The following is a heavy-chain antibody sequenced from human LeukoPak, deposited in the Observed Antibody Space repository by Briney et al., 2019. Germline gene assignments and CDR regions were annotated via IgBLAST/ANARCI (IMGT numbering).Heavy chain of an antibody. V-gene: IGHV3-30-3*01. D-gene: IGHD6-13*01. CDR3: ARGPRIAAWIDY. CDR1: GFTFSSYA. Sequence: GGSLRLSCAASGFTFSSYAMHCVRQAPGKGLEWVAVISYDGSNKYYADSVKGRFTISRDNSKNTLYLQMNSLRAEDTAVYYCARGPRIAAWIDYWGQGTLVTVSS. J-gene: IGHJ4*02. CDR2: ISYDGSNK.